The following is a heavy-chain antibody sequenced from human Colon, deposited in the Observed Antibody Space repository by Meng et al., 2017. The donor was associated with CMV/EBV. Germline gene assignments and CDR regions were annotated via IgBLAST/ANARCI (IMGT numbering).Heavy chain of an antibody. CDR3: ARDLGRYGSGGGPYYFDY. V-gene: IGHV3-21*01. CDR2: ISSSGTYK. D-gene: IGHD3-10*01. Sequence: YSLNWVRQAPGKGLGWVASISSSGTYKFHSASDSMKGRFIISRDHAKKSVYLEMNTLRAEDTAVYYCARDLGRYGSGGGPYYFDYWGQGTLVTVSS. CDR1: YS. J-gene: IGHJ4*02.